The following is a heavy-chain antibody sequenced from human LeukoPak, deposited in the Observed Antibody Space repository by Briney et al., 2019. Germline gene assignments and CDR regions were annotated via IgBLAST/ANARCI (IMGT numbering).Heavy chain of an antibody. J-gene: IGHJ4*02. D-gene: IGHD6-19*01. CDR1: GFTFSTYW. Sequence: GGSLRLSCAASGFTFSTYWMSWVRQAPGKGLEWVANIEQDGRDKYYVDSVKGRFTISRDNAKNSLYLQMNSLRAEDTAVYYCARASIASSGWFFDYWGQGTLVTVSS. CDR3: ARASIASSGWFFDY. V-gene: IGHV3-7*01. CDR2: IEQDGRDK.